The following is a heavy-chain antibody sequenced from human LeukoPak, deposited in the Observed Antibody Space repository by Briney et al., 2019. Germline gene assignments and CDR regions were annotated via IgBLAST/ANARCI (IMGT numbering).Heavy chain of an antibody. D-gene: IGHD3-16*01. Sequence: GGSLRLSCAAPGFTFTIYAMSWVRQAPGKGLGWVSTISGSGGSTHYADSVKGRFTISRDNSKNTLYLQMNSLRADDTAIYYCAKPGPYGGSWDWFDPWGQGTLVTVSS. V-gene: IGHV3-23*01. J-gene: IGHJ5*02. CDR2: ISGSGGST. CDR3: AKPGPYGGSWDWFDP. CDR1: GFTFTIYA.